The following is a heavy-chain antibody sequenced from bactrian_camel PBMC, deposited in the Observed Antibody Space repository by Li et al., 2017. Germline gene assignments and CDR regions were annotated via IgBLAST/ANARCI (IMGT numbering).Heavy chain of an antibody. CDR1: GDNGANLL. CDR3: AAPLTVGGHYCRGPGYVY. D-gene: IGHD3*01. J-gene: IGHJ4*01. CDR2: ISWRADFT. V-gene: IGHV3S60*01. Sequence: HVQLVESGGDSVQAGGSLRLSCVVSGDNGANLLMGWFRQAPGKEREFISCISWRADFTDYSDSVKGRFTISRNKAASTLDPELNRLKPEGTATYYCAAPLTVGGHYCRGPGYVYWGRGTQVTVS.